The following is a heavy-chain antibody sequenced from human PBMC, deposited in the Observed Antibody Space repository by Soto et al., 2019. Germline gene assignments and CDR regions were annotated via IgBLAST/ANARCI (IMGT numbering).Heavy chain of an antibody. CDR2: IYSSGTT. Sequence: SETLSLTCTVSGGSISSYYWNWIRQPAGKGLEWIGRIYSSGTTNYNPSLKSRVTMSVDTSKNQFSLTLNSVTAPDTPVYYCACTGYGTTYTCGYFLFGSWGQGTLGTVST. D-gene: IGHD2-8*02. CDR1: GGSISSYY. CDR3: ACTGYGTTYTCGYFLFGS. J-gene: IGHJ5*01. V-gene: IGHV4-4*07.